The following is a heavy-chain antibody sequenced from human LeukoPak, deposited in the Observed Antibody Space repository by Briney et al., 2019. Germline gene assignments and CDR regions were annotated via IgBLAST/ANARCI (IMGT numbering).Heavy chain of an antibody. J-gene: IGHJ4*02. V-gene: IGHV4-31*03. CDR2: IYYSGST. D-gene: IGHD3-22*01. CDR3: ARSRSPMIAWD. Sequence: SEALSLTCTVSGGSISSGGYYWSWIRQHPGKGLEWIGYIYYSGSTYYNPSLKSRVTISVDTSKNQFSLKLSSVTAADTAVYYCARSRSPMIAWDWGQGTLVTVSS. CDR1: GGSISSGGYY.